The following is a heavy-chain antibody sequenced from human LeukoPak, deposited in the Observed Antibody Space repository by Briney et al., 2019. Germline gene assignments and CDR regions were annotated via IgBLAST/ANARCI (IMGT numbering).Heavy chain of an antibody. V-gene: IGHV3-66*02. CDR2: IYSGGST. J-gene: IGHJ5*01. Sequence: PGESLRLSCAVSGFTVSSNYMSWVRQAPGKGLEWGSVIYSGGSTYYADSVKGRFTISRDNSKNTIYLQMNRLRVEDTAVYFCARDRAVTQVWVEFDSWGQGTQVTVSS. D-gene: IGHD3-16*01. CDR1: GFTVSSNY. CDR3: ARDRAVTQVWVEFDS.